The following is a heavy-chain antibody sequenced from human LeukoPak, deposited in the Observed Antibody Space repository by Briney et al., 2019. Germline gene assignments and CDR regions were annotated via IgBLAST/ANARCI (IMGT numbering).Heavy chain of an antibody. J-gene: IGHJ5*02. CDR1: GGTFSSYA. V-gene: IGHV1-69*13. Sequence: GASVKVSCKASGGTFSSYAISWVRQAPGQGLEWMGGIIPIFGTANYAQKFQGRVTITADESTSTAYMELSSLRSEDTAVYYCAREVSGIGSGWSNNWFDPWGQGTLVTVSS. D-gene: IGHD6-19*01. CDR2: IIPIFGTA. CDR3: AREVSGIGSGWSNNWFDP.